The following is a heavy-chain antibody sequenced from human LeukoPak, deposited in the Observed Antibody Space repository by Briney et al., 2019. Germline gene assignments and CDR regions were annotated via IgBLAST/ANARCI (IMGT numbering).Heavy chain of an antibody. D-gene: IGHD1-1*01. J-gene: IGHJ6*03. CDR1: GYSFTSYW. CDR2: IYPGDSDT. Sequence: GESLKISCMGSGYSFTSYWIGWVRQMPGKGLEWMGIIYPGDSDTRHSPSFQGQVTISADKSISTAYLQWSSLKASDTAMYYCARHPITGYYYMDVWGKGTTVTVSS. CDR3: ARHPITGYYYMDV. V-gene: IGHV5-51*01.